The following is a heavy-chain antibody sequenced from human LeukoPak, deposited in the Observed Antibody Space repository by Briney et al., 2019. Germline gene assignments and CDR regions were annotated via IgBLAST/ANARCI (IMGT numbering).Heavy chain of an antibody. Sequence: QPGGSLRLSCAASGFTFSSYAMSWVRQAPGKGLEWVSDISGSGAATYYGDSVKGRVTISRDNSKNTLYLQMTSLRVEDTAVYYCAKDQHSTSMNYMDVWGNGTTVTVSS. CDR1: GFTFSSYA. CDR2: ISGSGAAT. D-gene: IGHD6-6*01. V-gene: IGHV3-23*01. CDR3: AKDQHSTSMNYMDV. J-gene: IGHJ6*03.